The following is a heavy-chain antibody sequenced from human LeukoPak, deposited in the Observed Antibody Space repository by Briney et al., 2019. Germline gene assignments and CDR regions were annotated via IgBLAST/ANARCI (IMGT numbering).Heavy chain of an antibody. V-gene: IGHV4-39*07. CDR1: GGSISSSSYY. CDR2: IYYSGST. CDR3: ARGAPYYYDSSGYYYYYMDV. Sequence: TSETLSLTCTVSGGSISSSSYYWGWIRQPPGKGLEWIGSIYYSGSTYYNPSLKSRVTISVDTSKNQFSLKLSSVTAADTAVYYCARGAPYYYDSSGYYYYYMDVWGKGTTVTISS. D-gene: IGHD3-22*01. J-gene: IGHJ6*03.